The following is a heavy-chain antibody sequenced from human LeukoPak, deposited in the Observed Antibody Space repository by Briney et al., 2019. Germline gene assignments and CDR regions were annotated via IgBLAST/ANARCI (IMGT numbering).Heavy chain of an antibody. CDR3: ATPTMRGPSYGYVRLLN. D-gene: IGHD5-18*01. Sequence: ASVKVSCKASGYTFTSFDINWVRQATGQGPEWMGWMNPSSGDTGYAQKFQGRVTFTRDTSTNTAYMELSSLTSEDTAVYYCATPTMRGPSYGYVRLLNWGQGSLVTVSS. CDR1: GYTFTSFD. V-gene: IGHV1-8*03. J-gene: IGHJ4*02. CDR2: MNPSSGDT.